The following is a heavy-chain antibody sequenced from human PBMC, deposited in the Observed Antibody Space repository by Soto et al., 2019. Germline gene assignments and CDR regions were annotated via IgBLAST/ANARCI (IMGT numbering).Heavy chain of an antibody. CDR1: GITFSNVW. J-gene: IGHJ4*02. V-gene: IGHV3-15*01. Sequence: EVQLVESGGGLVKPGGTLRVSCAASGITFSNVWMTWVRQAPGKGLAWVGRIKSKTDGGTTDYGAPVRGRFTISRDDSKNTLYLQMNSLKTEDTAVYYCTTGRFSSSLYFDSWGQGTLVTVSS. D-gene: IGHD6-6*01. CDR2: IKSKTDGGTT. CDR3: TTGRFSSSLYFDS.